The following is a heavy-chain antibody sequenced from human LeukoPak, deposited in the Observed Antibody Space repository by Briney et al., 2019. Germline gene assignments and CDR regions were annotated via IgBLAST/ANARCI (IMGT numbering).Heavy chain of an antibody. V-gene: IGHV1-46*01. CDR3: ASPLGWDREGGDY. D-gene: IGHD1-26*01. CDR1: GYTFTSYY. J-gene: IGHJ4*02. Sequence: GASVKVSCKASGYTFTSYYMHWVRQAPGQGLEWMGIINPSGGSTSYAQKFQGRVTITRDTSTTTVYMELSSLRSEDTAVYYCASPLGWDREGGDYWGQGTLVIVSS. CDR2: INPSGGST.